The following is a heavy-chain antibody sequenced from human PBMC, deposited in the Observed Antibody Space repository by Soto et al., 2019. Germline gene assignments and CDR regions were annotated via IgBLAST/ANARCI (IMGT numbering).Heavy chain of an antibody. CDR3: VGSGYSPFDY. J-gene: IGHJ4*02. CDR1: CGSISSSSYH. CDR2: LYYSGST. V-gene: IGHV4-39*05. Sequence: PSGTPSLTRRVSCGSISSSSYHWGWIRQPPGKGLEWIGSLYYSGSTYYNPSLKSRVTISVDTSKNQFSLKLSSVTAADTAVYYCVGSGYSPFDYWGQGTLVTVSS. D-gene: IGHD3-22*01.